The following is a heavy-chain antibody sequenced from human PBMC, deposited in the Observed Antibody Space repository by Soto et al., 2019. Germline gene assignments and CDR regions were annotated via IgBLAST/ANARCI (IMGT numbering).Heavy chain of an antibody. CDR2: IFPGDSET. CDR3: ARQSGDYVSSDY. J-gene: IGHJ4*02. D-gene: IGHD4-17*01. CDR1: GYSFTNYW. Sequence: GESLKISCKGSGYSFTNYWIGWVRQMPGKGLEWMGMIFPGDSETKYSPSFQGQVTISADKSITTAYLQWSSLKASDTAIYYCARQSGDYVSSDYRGQGTLVTVSS. V-gene: IGHV5-51*01.